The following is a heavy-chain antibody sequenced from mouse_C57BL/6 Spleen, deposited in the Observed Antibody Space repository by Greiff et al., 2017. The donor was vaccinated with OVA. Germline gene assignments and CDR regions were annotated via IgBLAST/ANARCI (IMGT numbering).Heavy chain of an antibody. D-gene: IGHD1-1*01. CDR3: ARRHYSDLDY. CDR2: IDPSDSYT. CDR1: GYTFTSYW. V-gene: IGHV1-50*01. Sequence: VQLQQPGAELVKPGASVKLSCKASGYTFTSYWMHWVKQRPGQGLEWIGEIDPSDSYTNYNQKFKGKATLTVDTSSSTAYMQLSSLTSEDSAVYYCARRHYSDLDYWGQGTSLTVSS. J-gene: IGHJ2*02.